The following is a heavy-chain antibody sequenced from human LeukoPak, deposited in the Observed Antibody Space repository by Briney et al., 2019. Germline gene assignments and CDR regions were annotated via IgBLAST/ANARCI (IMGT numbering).Heavy chain of an antibody. J-gene: IGHJ4*02. CDR2: ISYDGSNK. CDR1: GFTFSSYA. Sequence: PGGSLRLSCAASGFTFSSYAMHWVRQAPGKGLEWVAVISYDGSNKYYADSVKGRFTISRDNSKNTLYLQMNSLRAEDTAVYYCARDGLRWELLPFDYWGQGTLVTVSS. V-gene: IGHV3-30-3*01. D-gene: IGHD1-26*01. CDR3: ARDGLRWELLPFDY.